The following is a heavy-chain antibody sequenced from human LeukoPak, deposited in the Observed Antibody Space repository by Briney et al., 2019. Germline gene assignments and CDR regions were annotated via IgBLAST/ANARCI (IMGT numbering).Heavy chain of an antibody. CDR2: ISSSSSAI. J-gene: IGHJ6*02. V-gene: IGHV3-48*04. Sequence: GGSLRLSCAASGFTFSTYTMNWVRQAPGRGLEWVSYISSSSSAIYYADSVKGRFTMSRDNAKNSLYLQMNSLRAEDTAVYYCARLRYYGMDVWGQGTTVTVSS. CDR1: GFTFSTYT. CDR3: ARLRYYGMDV.